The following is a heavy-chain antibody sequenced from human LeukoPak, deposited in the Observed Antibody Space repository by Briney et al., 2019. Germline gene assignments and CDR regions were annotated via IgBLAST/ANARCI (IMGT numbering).Heavy chain of an antibody. CDR1: GYTFTSYG. J-gene: IGHJ4*02. D-gene: IGHD3-22*01. CDR3: ARGAAYYYDSSGPGDY. CDR2: ISAYNGNT. V-gene: IGHV1-18*01. Sequence: ASVKVSCKASGYTFTSYGISWVRQAPGQGLEWMGWISAYNGNTNYAQKLQGRVTMATDTSTSTVYMELRSLRSDDTAVYYCARGAAYYYDSSGPGDYWGQGTLVTVSS.